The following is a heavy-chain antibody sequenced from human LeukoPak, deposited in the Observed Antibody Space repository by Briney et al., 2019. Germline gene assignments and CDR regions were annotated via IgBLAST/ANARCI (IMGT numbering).Heavy chain of an antibody. D-gene: IGHD3-10*01. J-gene: IGHJ4*02. V-gene: IGHV4-59*01. CDR1: GGSISSYY. CDR2: IYYSGST. Sequence: NSSETLSLTCTVSGGSISSYYWSWIRQPPGKGLEWIGYIYYSGSTNYNPSLKSRVTISVDTSKDQFSLKLSSVTAADTAVYYCARDLYGSGSLSWGQRTLVTVSS. CDR3: ARDLYGSGSLS.